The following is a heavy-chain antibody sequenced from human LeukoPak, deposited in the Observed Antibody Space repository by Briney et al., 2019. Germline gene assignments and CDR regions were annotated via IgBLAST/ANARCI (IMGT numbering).Heavy chain of an antibody. CDR1: APTVSSYA. J-gene: IGHJ4*02. Sequence: AGRSLRLSCPASAPTVSSYAMSWVSHAPGNGLELLTLIRGIGGSTYYAEPVKGRFTIYRDNYKNTLYLQMNSLRAEDTAVYYCARGHPQGYFDYWGQGTLVTVSS. V-gene: IGHV3-23*01. CDR2: IRGIGGST. CDR3: ARGHPQGYFDY.